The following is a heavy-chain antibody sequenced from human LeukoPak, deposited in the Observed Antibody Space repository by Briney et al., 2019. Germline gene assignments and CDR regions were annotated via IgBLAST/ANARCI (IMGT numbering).Heavy chain of an antibody. D-gene: IGHD3-22*01. CDR3: ARLNDSSGYLDY. V-gene: IGHV3-30-3*01. CDR1: GVTVSDAY. Sequence: GGSLRLSCAASGVTVSDAYMSWVRQAPGKGLEWVAVISYDGSNKYYADSVKGRFTISRDNSKNTLYLQMNSLRAEDTAVYYCARLNDSSGYLDYWGQGTLVTVSS. J-gene: IGHJ4*02. CDR2: ISYDGSNK.